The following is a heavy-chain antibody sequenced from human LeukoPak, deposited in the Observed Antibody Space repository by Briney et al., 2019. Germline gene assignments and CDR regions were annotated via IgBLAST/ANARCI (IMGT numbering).Heavy chain of an antibody. CDR1: RFTLTNYW. CDR2: IKTDGSIT. CDR3: ARGGDGSIYGLVY. D-gene: IGHD3/OR15-3a*01. V-gene: IGHV3-74*01. Sequence: GSRRLSCAAPRFTLTNYWVDWGRQRPRKRLEWVSRIKTDGSITNYADSVKGRFTISRDNARNTLYLQMNSLRAEDTAVYYCARGGDGSIYGLVYWGQGTLVTVSS. J-gene: IGHJ4*02.